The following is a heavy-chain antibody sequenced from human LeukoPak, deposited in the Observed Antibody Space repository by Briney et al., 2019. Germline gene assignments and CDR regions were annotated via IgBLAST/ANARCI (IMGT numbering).Heavy chain of an antibody. CDR2: IYPGDSDT. D-gene: IGHD3-22*01. Sequence: GESLQISCKGSGYSFTSYWIGWVRQMPGKGLEWMGIIYPGDSDTRYSPSFQGQVTISADKSISTAYLQWSSLKASDTAMYYCARHEGGYDSSGYRLPVDYWGQGTLVTVSS. J-gene: IGHJ4*02. CDR1: GYSFTSYW. V-gene: IGHV5-51*01. CDR3: ARHEGGYDSSGYRLPVDY.